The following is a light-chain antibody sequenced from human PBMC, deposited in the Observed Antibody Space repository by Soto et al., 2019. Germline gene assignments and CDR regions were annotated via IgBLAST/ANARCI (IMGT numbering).Light chain of an antibody. CDR2: GAS. V-gene: IGKV3-20*01. J-gene: IGKJ4*01. Sequence: EIVLTQSPGTLSLSPGERATLSCRASQSVSSSYLAWYQQKPGQAPRLLIYGASSRATGIPDRFSGSGSGTDFTLTISRLAPEDLAVYYWQQYGSSPLTFGGGTKVEIK. CDR1: QSVSSSY. CDR3: QQYGSSPLT.